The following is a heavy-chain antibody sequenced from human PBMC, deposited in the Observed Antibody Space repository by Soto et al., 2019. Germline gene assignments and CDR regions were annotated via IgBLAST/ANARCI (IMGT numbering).Heavy chain of an antibody. CDR3: ARDYATAIPQYYFDRGGPAFDI. J-gene: IGHJ3*02. Sequence: QVQLVESGGGVVQPGRSLRLSCAASGFTFSSYAMHWVRQAPGKGLEWVAVISYDGSNKYYADSVKGRFTISRDNSKNTLYLQMNSLRAEDTAVYYCARDYATAIPQYYFDRGGPAFDIWGQGTMVTVSS. CDR1: GFTFSSYA. V-gene: IGHV3-30-3*01. CDR2: ISYDGSNK. D-gene: IGHD3-22*01.